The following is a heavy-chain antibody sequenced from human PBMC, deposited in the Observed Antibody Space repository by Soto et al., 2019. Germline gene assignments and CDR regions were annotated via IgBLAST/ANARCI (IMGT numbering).Heavy chain of an antibody. CDR3: ARGPTMVRGVISSNWCDP. CDR1: GYTFTGYY. CDR2: INPNSGGT. V-gene: IGHV1-2*04. D-gene: IGHD3-10*01. Sequence: ASVKVSCKASGYTFTGYYMHWVRQAPGQGLEWMGWINPNSGGTNYAQKFQGWVTMTRDTSISTAYMELSRLRSDDTAVYYCARGPTMVRGVISSNWCDPWGQGTLVTVSS. J-gene: IGHJ5*02.